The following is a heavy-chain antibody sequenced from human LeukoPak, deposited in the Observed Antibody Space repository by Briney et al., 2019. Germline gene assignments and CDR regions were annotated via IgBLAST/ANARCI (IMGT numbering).Heavy chain of an antibody. D-gene: IGHD2-15*01. V-gene: IGHV3-7*01. CDR1: GFTFSNYW. CDR3: MGGAGWLVDY. Sequence: GGSLRLSCAASGFTFSNYWMNWVRQAPGEGLEWVAIIKQDGSEKFVDSVEGRFTISRDNAKNSLYLQMNSLRVEDTAVYYCMGGAGWLVDYWGQGTLVTVSS. CDR2: IKQDGSEK. J-gene: IGHJ4*02.